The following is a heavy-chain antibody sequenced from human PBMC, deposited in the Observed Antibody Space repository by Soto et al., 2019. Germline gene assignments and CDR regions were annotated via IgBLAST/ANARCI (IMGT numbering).Heavy chain of an antibody. CDR3: ARVIVGASYYYYGMDV. D-gene: IGHD1-26*01. V-gene: IGHV1-18*01. J-gene: IGHJ6*02. CDR2: ISAYNGNT. Sequence: ASGKVSCKASGYTFTSYGISWVRQAPGQGLEWMGWISAYNGNTNYAQKLQGRVTMTTDTSTSTAYMELRSLRSDDTAVFYCARVIVGASYYYYGMDVWGQGTTVTVSS. CDR1: GYTFTSYG.